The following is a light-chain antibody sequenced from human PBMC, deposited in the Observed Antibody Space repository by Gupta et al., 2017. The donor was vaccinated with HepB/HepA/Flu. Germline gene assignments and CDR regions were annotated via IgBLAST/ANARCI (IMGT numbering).Light chain of an antibody. CDR2: EAS. V-gene: IGKV1-39*01. CDR3: QQGYLTPYN. CDR1: QNINSY. Sequence: DIQMTQSPSSLSASVGDRVTITCRASQNINSYLNWYQQEPGKAPHLLIYEASRLQSGVPSRFSGIGSGTDFTLTISSLQPGDFATYFCQQGYLTPYNFGQGTKMEIK. J-gene: IGKJ2*01.